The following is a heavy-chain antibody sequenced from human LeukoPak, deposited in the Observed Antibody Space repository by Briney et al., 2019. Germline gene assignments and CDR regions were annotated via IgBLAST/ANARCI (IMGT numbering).Heavy chain of an antibody. J-gene: IGHJ4*02. CDR1: GFTFSSYS. CDR2: ISSSSSYI. V-gene: IGHV3-21*01. D-gene: IGHD1-26*01. CDR3: ARDRWVGPCIVGATFCRGPLDY. Sequence: GGSLRLSCAASGFTFSSYSMNWVRQAPGKGLEWVSSISSSSSYIYYADSVKGRFTISRDNAKNSLYLQMNSLRAEDTAVYYCARDRWVGPCIVGATFCRGPLDYWGQGTLVTVSS.